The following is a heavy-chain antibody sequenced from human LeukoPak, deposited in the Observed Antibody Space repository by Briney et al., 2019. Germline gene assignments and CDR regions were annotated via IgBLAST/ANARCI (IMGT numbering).Heavy chain of an antibody. CDR3: ARGMVTGLIYDS. J-gene: IGHJ5*01. Sequence: SETLSLTCTVSGVSNSSYYWSWIRQPPGKGLEWIGSINYRGSTHYNPSLKSRVTISVDTSKNQFSLNLRSLTAADTAVYYCARGMVTGLIYDSWGQGTLVTVSS. CDR2: INYRGST. V-gene: IGHV4-59*01. CDR1: GVSNSSYY. D-gene: IGHD5-18*01.